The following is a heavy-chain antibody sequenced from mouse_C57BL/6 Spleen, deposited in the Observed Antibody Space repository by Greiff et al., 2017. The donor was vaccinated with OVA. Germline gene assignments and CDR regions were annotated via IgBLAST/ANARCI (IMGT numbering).Heavy chain of an antibody. D-gene: IGHD2-1*01. CDR3: ARGYYGNYEKYYFDY. CDR1: GYTFTSYW. Sequence: QVQLKQPGAELVMPGASVKLSCKASGYTFTSYWMHWVKQRPGQGLEWIGEIDPSDSYTNYNQKFKGKSTLTVDKSSSTAYMQLSSLTSEDSAVYYCARGYYGNYEKYYFDYWGQGTTLTVSS. V-gene: IGHV1-69*01. CDR2: IDPSDSYT. J-gene: IGHJ2*01.